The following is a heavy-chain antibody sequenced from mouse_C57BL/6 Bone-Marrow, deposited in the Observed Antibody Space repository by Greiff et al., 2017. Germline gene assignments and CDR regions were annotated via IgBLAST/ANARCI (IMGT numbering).Heavy chain of an antibody. D-gene: IGHD6-1*01. V-gene: IGHV14-4*01. CDR2: IDPENGDT. CDR3: TTPTARDY. Sequence: EVQLQQSGAELVRPGASVKLSCTASGFNIKDDYMHWVKQRPEQGLEWIGWIDPENGDTEYASKFQGKATITADTSSNTAYLQLSSLTSEDTAVYYCTTPTARDYWGQGTSVTGSS. J-gene: IGHJ4*01. CDR1: GFNIKDDY.